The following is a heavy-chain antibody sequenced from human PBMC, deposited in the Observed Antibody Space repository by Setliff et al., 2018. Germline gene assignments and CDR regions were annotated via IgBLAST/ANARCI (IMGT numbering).Heavy chain of an antibody. CDR2: IYIGGST. V-gene: IGHV4-4*07. Sequence: SETLSLTCTVSGGSISSYYWSWIRQPAGKGLEWIGHIYIGGSTNYNPSLKSRVTISMDTSKSQFSLKVSSVTAADTAVYYCARSFSRREKFLLDYWGQGALVTVSS. J-gene: IGHJ4*02. CDR1: GGSISSYY. CDR3: ARSFSRREKFLLDY.